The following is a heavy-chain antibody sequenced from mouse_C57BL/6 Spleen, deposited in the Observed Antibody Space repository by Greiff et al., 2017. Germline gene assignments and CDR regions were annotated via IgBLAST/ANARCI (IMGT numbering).Heavy chain of an antibody. Sequence: VQLQESGPELVKPGASVKLSCKASGYTFTSYDINWVKQRPGQGLEWIGWIYPRDGSTKYNEKFKGKATLTVDTSSSTAYMELHSLTSEDSAVYFCARGGVYYAMDYWGQGTSVTVSS. CDR1: GYTFTSYD. J-gene: IGHJ4*01. CDR2: IYPRDGST. V-gene: IGHV1-85*01. CDR3: ARGGVYYAMDY.